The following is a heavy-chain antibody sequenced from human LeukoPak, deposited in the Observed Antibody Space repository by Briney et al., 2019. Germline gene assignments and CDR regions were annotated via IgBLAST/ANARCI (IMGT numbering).Heavy chain of an antibody. V-gene: IGHV3-53*01. CDR2: IYSDEST. J-gene: IGHJ4*02. CDR1: GFIVSSNY. CDR3: ARDQLRYCSGGSCYSLDY. Sequence: PGGSLRLSCAASGFIVSSNYMSWVRQAPGKGLEWVSIIYSDESTYYADSVKGRFTISRDNFKNILYFDMNSLRVEDTAVYYCARDQLRYCSGGSCYSLDYWGQGTLVTVSS. D-gene: IGHD2-15*01.